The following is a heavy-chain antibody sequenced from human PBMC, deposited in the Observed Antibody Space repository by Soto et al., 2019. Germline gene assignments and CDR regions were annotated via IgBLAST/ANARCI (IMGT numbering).Heavy chain of an antibody. J-gene: IGHJ4*02. D-gene: IGHD3-10*01. CDR1: GFTLSDNY. V-gene: IGHV3-72*01. CDR3: VRTSHYGSGTWNFDF. CDR2: TRNKANRYTT. Sequence: PGGSLRLSCAGSGFTLSDNYMDWVRQAQGKGLEWVGRTRNKANRYTTEYAASVKGRFTVSRDESMNSLHLQMNSLKTEDTAVYYCVRTSHYGSGTWNFDFWGQGTVVTVSS.